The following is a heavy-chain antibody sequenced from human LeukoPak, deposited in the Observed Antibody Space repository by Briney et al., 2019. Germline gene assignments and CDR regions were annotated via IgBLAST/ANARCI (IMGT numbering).Heavy chain of an antibody. J-gene: IGHJ4*02. V-gene: IGHV3-74*01. D-gene: IGHD5-12*01. Sequence: PGGSLRLSCAASGFTFSSYWMHWVRQAPGKGLVWVSRISDGGSTTTYADSVKGRFTISRDNAKNTLYLQMNSLRAEDTAVYYCTRDWRNLGYDYWGQGTLVTVSS. CDR3: TRDWRNLGYDY. CDR2: ISDGGSTT. CDR1: GFTFSSYW.